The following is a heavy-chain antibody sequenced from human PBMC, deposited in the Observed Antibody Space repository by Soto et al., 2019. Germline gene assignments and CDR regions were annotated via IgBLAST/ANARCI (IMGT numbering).Heavy chain of an antibody. CDR3: ATALGPTTGIDY. Sequence: SETLSLTCIVSGGSVTSASYYWSWIRQSPGKGLECIGYVFQGANTNYNPSPKGRVTISVDTSRNQFSPDLTSVTAADTAVYYCATALGPTTGIDYWGQGTLVTVSS. D-gene: IGHD2-8*02. CDR2: VFQGANT. J-gene: IGHJ4*02. V-gene: IGHV4-61*01. CDR1: GGSVTSASYY.